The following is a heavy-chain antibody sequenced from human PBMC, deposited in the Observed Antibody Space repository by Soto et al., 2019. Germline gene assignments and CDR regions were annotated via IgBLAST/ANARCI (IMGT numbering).Heavy chain of an antibody. J-gene: IGHJ4*02. V-gene: IGHV3-15*07. CDR2: IKSKTDGGTT. D-gene: IGHD3-22*01. Sequence: GESLKISCAASGFTFSNAWMNWVRQAPGKGLEWVGRIKSKTDGGTTDYAAPVKGRFTISRDDSKNTLYLQMNSLKTEDTAVYYCTTDPYPTYYYDSSGYLNLDYWGQGTLVTVSS. CDR3: TTDPYPTYYYDSSGYLNLDY. CDR1: GFTFSNAW.